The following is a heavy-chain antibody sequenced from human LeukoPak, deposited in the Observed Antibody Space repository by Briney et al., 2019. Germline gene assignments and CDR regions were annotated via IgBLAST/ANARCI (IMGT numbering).Heavy chain of an antibody. CDR3: ARGWVVATGGFDM. CDR2: IYSGGPT. CDR1: GFTVSLYY. V-gene: IGHV3-53*01. D-gene: IGHD2-8*02. Sequence: GVSLRLSCAASGFTVSLYYMTWVRQAPGKGLEWVSVIYSGGPTYYADSVKGRFTISRDNSKNTVYLQTNSLRGEDTAVYFCARGWVVATGGFDMWGQGTMVTVSS. J-gene: IGHJ3*02.